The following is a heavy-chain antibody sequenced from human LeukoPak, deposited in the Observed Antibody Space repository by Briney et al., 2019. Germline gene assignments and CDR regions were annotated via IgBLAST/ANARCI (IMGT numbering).Heavy chain of an antibody. J-gene: IGHJ3*02. CDR1: GFTFSSSA. CDR2: ISGGGDST. Sequence: GGSLRLSCAASGFTFSSSAMTWVRQAPGKGLKWVSSISGGGDSTSYADSVKGRFTISRDNSKNTLYLQMNSLRAEDTAVYYCAKRATSSAFDIWGQGTMVTVSS. CDR3: AKRATSSAFDI. V-gene: IGHV3-23*01.